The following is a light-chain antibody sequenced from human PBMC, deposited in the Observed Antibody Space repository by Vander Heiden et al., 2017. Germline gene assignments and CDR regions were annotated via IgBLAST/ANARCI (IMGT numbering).Light chain of an antibody. J-gene: IGKJ1*01. CDR1: QSVSSSY. Sequence: PGTLSLSPGERATLSCRASQSVSSSYLAWYQQKPGQAPRLLIYGASSRATGIPDRFSGSGYGTDFTLTSSRREPEDFAVYYWQQDGSSMTFGQGTKVEIK. V-gene: IGKV3-20*01. CDR2: GAS. CDR3: QQDGSSMT.